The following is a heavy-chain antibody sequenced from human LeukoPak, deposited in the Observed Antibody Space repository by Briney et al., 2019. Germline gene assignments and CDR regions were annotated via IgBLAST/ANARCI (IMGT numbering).Heavy chain of an antibody. CDR1: GYTFTGYY. D-gene: IGHD3-3*01. J-gene: IGHJ6*02. CDR2: INPNSGGT. Sequence: APVKVSCKASGYTFTGYYMHWVRQAPGQGLEWMGWINPNSGGTNYAQKFQGRVTMTRDTSISTAYMELSRLRSDDTAVYYCARAFAKRYDFWSGYHSIGMDVWGQGTTVTVSS. CDR3: ARAFAKRYDFWSGYHSIGMDV. V-gene: IGHV1-2*02.